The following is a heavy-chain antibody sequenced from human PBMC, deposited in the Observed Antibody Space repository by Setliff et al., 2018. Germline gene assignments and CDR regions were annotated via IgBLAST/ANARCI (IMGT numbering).Heavy chain of an antibody. Sequence: ASVKVSCKASGGTFNTYGLSWVRQAPGQGLEWMGGIIPIIGEPNYAQKFQGRVTITADESTSTAYMELRGLKSEDTAVYYCAREALQRAGLYFFDIWGQGMLVPSPQ. D-gene: IGHD3-10*01. J-gene: IGHJ4*02. CDR1: GGTFNTYG. V-gene: IGHV1-69*13. CDR3: AREALQRAGLYFFDI. CDR2: IIPIIGEP.